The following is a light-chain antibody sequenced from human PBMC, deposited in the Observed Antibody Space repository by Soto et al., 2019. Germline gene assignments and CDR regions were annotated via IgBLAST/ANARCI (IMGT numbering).Light chain of an antibody. Sequence: EIVLTQSPGTLSLSPGERATLSCRASQSVSGHLAWYQQKPGQAPRLLIYGASSRATGIPDRFSGSGSGRDFTLTISRLEPEDFATYYCQQYNSYPRTFGQGTKVDIK. CDR3: QQYNSYPRT. CDR2: GAS. CDR1: QSVSGH. J-gene: IGKJ1*01. V-gene: IGKV3-20*01.